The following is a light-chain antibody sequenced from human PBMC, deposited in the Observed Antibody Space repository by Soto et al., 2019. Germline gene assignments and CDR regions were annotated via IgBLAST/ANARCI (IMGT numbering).Light chain of an antibody. CDR2: GAS. Sequence: IVMTQSPATLSMSPGERATLSCRASQSLNRDLAWYQQKPGQSPRLLIFGASIRATGIPARFSGSGSGTEFTLTIGSLQSEDCALYHCQQSNNWPGKLGQGTKVDIK. CDR1: QSLNRD. CDR3: QQSNNWPGK. J-gene: IGKJ1*01. V-gene: IGKV3-15*01.